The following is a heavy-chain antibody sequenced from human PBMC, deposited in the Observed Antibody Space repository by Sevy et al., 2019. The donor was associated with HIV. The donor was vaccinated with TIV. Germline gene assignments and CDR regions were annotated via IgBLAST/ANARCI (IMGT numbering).Heavy chain of an antibody. CDR2: INHSGST. D-gene: IGHD3-16*01. CDR3: ARGVWYFDY. V-gene: IGHV4-34*01. J-gene: IGHJ4*02. CDR1: GGSFSGYY. Sequence: SETLSLTCAVYGGSFSGYYWSWNRQPPGKGLEWIGEINHSGSTNYNPSLKSRVTISVDTSKNQFSLKLSSVTAADTAVYYCARGVWYFDYWGQGTLVTVSS.